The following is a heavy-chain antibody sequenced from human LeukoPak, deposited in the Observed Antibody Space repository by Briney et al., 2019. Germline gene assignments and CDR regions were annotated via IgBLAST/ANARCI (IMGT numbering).Heavy chain of an antibody. CDR2: IYTSGST. D-gene: IGHD6-6*01. Sequence: SETLSLTCTVSGGSISSGSYYWSWIRQPAGKGLEWIGRIYTSGSTNYNPSLKSRVTISVDTSKNQFSLKLSSVTAADTAVYYCARFSLAARTFDYWGQGTLVTVSS. V-gene: IGHV4-61*02. J-gene: IGHJ4*02. CDR1: GGSISSGSYY. CDR3: ARFSLAARTFDY.